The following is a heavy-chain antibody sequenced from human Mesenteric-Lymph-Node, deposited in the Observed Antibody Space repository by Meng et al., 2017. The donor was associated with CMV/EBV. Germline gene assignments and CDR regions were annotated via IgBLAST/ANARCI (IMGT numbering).Heavy chain of an antibody. CDR3: AKTASPFLCGGDCHFDY. D-gene: IGHD2-21*01. V-gene: IGHV3-9*03. CDR2: ISWNSGTI. Sequence: GGSLRLSCAASGFTFDDYAMHWVRQAPGKGLKWVSDISWNSGTIDYADSVKGRFTIFRDNAKNSLYLQMNSLRTEDMALYYCAKTASPFLCGGDCHFDYWGQGTLVTVSS. J-gene: IGHJ4*02. CDR1: GFTFDDYA.